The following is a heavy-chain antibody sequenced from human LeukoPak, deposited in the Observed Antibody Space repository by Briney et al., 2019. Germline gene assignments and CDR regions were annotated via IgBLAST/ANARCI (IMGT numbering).Heavy chain of an antibody. V-gene: IGHV1-2*04. J-gene: IGHJ3*02. CDR3: ARDHEMGATRNAFDI. Sequence: GASVKVSCKASGYTFTGYYMHWVRQAPGQGLEWMGWINPNSGGTDYAQKFQGWVTMTRDTSISTAYMELSRLRSDDTAVYYCARDHEMGATRNAFDIWGQGTMVTVSS. CDR1: GYTFTGYY. D-gene: IGHD1-26*01. CDR2: INPNSGGT.